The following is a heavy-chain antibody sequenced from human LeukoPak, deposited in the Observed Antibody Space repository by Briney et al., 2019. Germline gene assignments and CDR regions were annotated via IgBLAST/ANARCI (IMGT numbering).Heavy chain of an antibody. CDR2: IRYDGSNK. CDR3: AKVGGVAAAGAFDY. J-gene: IGHJ4*02. Sequence: GGSLRLSCAASGFTFSSYGMHWVRQAPGKGLEWVAFIRYDGSNKYYADSVKGRFTISRDNSKNTLYLQMNSLRAEDTAVYYCAKVGGVAAAGAFDYWGQGTLVTVSS. V-gene: IGHV3-30*02. D-gene: IGHD6-13*01. CDR1: GFTFSSYG.